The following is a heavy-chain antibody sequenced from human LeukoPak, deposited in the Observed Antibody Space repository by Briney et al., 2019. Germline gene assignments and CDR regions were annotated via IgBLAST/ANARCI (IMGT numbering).Heavy chain of an antibody. V-gene: IGHV3-53*01. J-gene: IGHJ4*02. D-gene: IGHD6-13*01. Sequence: GGSLRLSCAASGITVSSNYMSWVRQAPGKGLEWVSVIYSGGSTYYADSVKGRFTISRDNSKNTLYLQMNSLRVEDTAVYYCARDLRAAAGSWLDYWGQGTLVTVSS. CDR2: IYSGGST. CDR1: GITVSSNY. CDR3: ARDLRAAAGSWLDY.